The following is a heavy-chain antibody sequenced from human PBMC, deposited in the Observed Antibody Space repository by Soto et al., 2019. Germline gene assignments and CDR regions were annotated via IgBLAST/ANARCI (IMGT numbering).Heavy chain of an antibody. CDR3: GRDPSEDSGSYYAAFDI. V-gene: IGHV1-46*01. D-gene: IGHD1-26*01. CDR1: GYTFTSYY. Sequence: ASVKVSCKASGYTFTSYYMHWVRQAPGQGLEWMGIINPSGGSTSYAQKFQGRVTMTRDTSTSTVYMELSSLRSEDTAVYYCGRDPSEDSGSYYAAFDIWSQGTMVTVSS. CDR2: INPSGGST. J-gene: IGHJ3*02.